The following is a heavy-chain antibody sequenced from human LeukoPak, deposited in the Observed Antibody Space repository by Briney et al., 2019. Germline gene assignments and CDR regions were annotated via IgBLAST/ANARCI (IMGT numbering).Heavy chain of an antibody. J-gene: IGHJ6*03. CDR1: GYTFTGYY. D-gene: IGHD3-9*01. CDR3: ARGAKVLRYFDWLLYSRDTYYYMDV. Sequence: GASVKVSCKASGYTFTGYYMHWVRQAPGQGLEWMGWINPNSGGTNYAQKFQGRVTMTRDTSISTAYMELSRLRADDTAVYYCARGAKVLRYFDWLLYSRDTYYYMDVWGKGTTVTISS. V-gene: IGHV1-2*02. CDR2: INPNSGGT.